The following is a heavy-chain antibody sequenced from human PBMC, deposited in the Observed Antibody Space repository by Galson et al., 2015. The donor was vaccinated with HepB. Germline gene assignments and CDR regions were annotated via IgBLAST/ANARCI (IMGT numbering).Heavy chain of an antibody. Sequence: SVKVSCKASGGTFSSYAISWVRQAPGQGLEWMGGIIPIFGTANYAQKFQGRVTITADKSTSTAYMELSSLRSEDTAVYYCARVGAGTTPPGWFDPWGQGTLVTVSS. V-gene: IGHV1-69*06. D-gene: IGHD1-7*01. J-gene: IGHJ5*02. CDR2: IIPIFGTA. CDR3: ARVGAGTTPPGWFDP. CDR1: GGTFSSYA.